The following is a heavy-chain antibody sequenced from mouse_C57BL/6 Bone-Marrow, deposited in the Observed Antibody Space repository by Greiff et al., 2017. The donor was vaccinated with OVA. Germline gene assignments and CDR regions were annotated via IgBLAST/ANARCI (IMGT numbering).Heavy chain of an antibody. J-gene: IGHJ3*01. D-gene: IGHD4-1*01. CDR1: GYTFTSYG. V-gene: IGHV1-81*01. CDR3: AINWDWFAY. CDR2: IYPRSGNT. Sequence: QVQLKESGAELARPGASVKLSCKASGYTFTSYGISWVKQRTGQGLEWIGEIYPRSGNTYYNEKFKGKATLTADKSSSTAYMELRSLTSEDSAVYFCAINWDWFAYWGQGTLVTVSA.